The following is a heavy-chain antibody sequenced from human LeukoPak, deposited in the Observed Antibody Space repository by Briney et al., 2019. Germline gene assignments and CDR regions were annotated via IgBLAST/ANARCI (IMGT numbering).Heavy chain of an antibody. CDR1: GYTFTSYY. CDR2: INPSGGST. J-gene: IGHJ6*03. D-gene: IGHD6-13*01. CDR3: ARRGSSWYRGYYYYMDV. Sequence: ASVTVSCKASGYTFTSYYMHWVRQAPGQGLEWMGLINPSGGSTSYAQKFQGRVTMTSDMSTSTVYMELSSLRSEDTAVYYCARRGSSWYRGYYYYMDVWGKGTTVTVSS. V-gene: IGHV1-46*01.